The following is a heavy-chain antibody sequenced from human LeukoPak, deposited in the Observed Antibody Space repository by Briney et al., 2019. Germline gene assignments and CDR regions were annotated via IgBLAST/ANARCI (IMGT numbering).Heavy chain of an antibody. D-gene: IGHD2/OR15-2a*01. V-gene: IGHV1-2*02. CDR2: INPNSGGT. CDR1: GYTFTGYF. CDR3: ASLSDGAFDI. Sequence: ASVKVSCMASGYTFTGYFMHWVRQAPGQGLEWMGWINPNSGGTNYAQKFQGRVTMTRDTSISTAYVQWSSLKASDTAMYYCASLSDGAFDIWGQGTMVTVSS. J-gene: IGHJ3*02.